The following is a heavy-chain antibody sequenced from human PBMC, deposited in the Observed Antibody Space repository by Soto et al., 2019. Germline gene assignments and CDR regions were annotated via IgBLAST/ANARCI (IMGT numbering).Heavy chain of an antibody. CDR2: MNPNSGNT. D-gene: IGHD3-9*01. CDR1: GYTFTSYD. V-gene: IGHV1-8*01. CDR3: ARDLERYFDWSLNHWFDP. Sequence: ASVKVSCKASGYTFTSYDINWVRQATGQGLEWMGWMNPNSGNTGYAQKFQGRVTMTRNTSISTAYMELSSLRSEDTAVYYCARDLERYFDWSLNHWFDPWGQGTLVTVSS. J-gene: IGHJ5*02.